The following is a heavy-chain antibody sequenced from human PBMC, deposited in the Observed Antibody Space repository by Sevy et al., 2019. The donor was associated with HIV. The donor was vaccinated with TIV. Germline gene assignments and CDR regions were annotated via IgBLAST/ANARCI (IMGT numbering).Heavy chain of an antibody. CDR3: AKEWTRLSDWYGEFDY. CDR2: ISNSGANT. CDR1: GFTFTNYG. J-gene: IGHJ4*02. Sequence: GGSLRLSCAASGFTFTNYGMHWVRQAPGKGLEWVSGISNSGANTYYADSVRGRFTVSRDNSKNTVYLQLNSLRAEDTAIYYCAKEWTRLSDWYGEFDYWGQGTLVTVSS. V-gene: IGHV3-23*01. D-gene: IGHD6-19*01.